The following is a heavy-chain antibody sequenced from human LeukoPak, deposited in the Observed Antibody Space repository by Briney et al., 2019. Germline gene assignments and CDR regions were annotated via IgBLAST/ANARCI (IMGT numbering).Heavy chain of an antibody. J-gene: IGHJ4*02. CDR1: GFTFSSYA. CDR2: ISGSGTST. V-gene: IGHV3-23*01. CDR3: AKGKRSYDLWSGYYFDY. Sequence: GGSLRLSCAASGFTFSSYAMSWVRQAPGKGLEWVSAISGSGTSTYYADSVKGRFTISRDNSKNTLYLQMNSLRAEDTALYYCAKGKRSYDLWSGYYFDYWGQGTLVTVSS. D-gene: IGHD3-3*01.